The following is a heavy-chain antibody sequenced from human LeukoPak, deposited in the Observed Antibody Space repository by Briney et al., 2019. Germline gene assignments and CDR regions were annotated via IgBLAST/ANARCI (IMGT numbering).Heavy chain of an antibody. J-gene: IGHJ6*02. D-gene: IGHD3-16*01. Sequence: PGRSLRLSCTASGFTFGDYAMSWVRQAPGKGLEWVGFIRSEAYGGTTEYAASVKGRFTISRDDSKSIAYLQMNSLKTEDAAIYYCTFGSYYYYAMDVWGQGTTVTVSS. CDR3: TFGSYYYYAMDV. CDR2: IRSEAYGGTT. CDR1: GFTFGDYA. V-gene: IGHV3-49*04.